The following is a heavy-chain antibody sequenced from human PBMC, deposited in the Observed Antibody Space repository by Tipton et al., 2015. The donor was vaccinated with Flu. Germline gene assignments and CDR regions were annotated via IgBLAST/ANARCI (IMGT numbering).Heavy chain of an antibody. CDR1: GFTFSSYE. CDR3: ARAIPDYDILTGRYNYYDMDV. Sequence: SLRLSCTASGFTFSSYEMNWVRQAPGKGLEWVSYISSSGSTIYYADSVKGRFTISRDNAKNSLYLQMNSLRAEDTAVYYCARAIPDYDILTGRYNYYDMDVWGQGTTVTVSS. D-gene: IGHD3-9*01. V-gene: IGHV3-48*03. J-gene: IGHJ6*02. CDR2: ISSSGSTI.